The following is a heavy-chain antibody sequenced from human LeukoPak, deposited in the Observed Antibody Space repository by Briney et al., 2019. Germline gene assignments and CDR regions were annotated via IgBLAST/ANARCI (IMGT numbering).Heavy chain of an antibody. J-gene: IGHJ4*02. D-gene: IGHD3-10*01. V-gene: IGHV4-59*08. CDR1: GGSISNYY. CDR3: TKGRGI. CDR2: IYYSGST. Sequence: YPSETLSLTCTVSGGSISNYYWSWIRQPPGKGLEWIGFIYYSGSTDYNPSLKSRVTISVATSKNQFSLKLTSVTAADTAIYYCTKGRGIWGQGTLVTVSS.